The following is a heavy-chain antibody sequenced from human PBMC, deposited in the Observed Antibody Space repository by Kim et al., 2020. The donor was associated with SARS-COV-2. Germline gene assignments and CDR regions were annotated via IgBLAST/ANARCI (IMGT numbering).Heavy chain of an antibody. V-gene: IGHV3-33*01. CDR2: TYQ. CDR3: ARAREKSFDY. J-gene: IGHJ4*02. Sequence: TYQNSADSVKGRFTISRDNAKNTVDLKMNSLRVEDTAVYYCARAREKSFDYWGQGTLVTVSS.